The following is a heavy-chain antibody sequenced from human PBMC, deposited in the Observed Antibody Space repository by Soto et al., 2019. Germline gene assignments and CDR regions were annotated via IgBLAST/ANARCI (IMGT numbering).Heavy chain of an antibody. D-gene: IGHD1-26*01. CDR2: IYYSGST. CDR1: GGSISSSSYY. Sequence: LSLTCTVSGGSISSSSYYWGWIRQPPGKGLERIGSIYYSGSTYYNPSLKSRVTISVDTSKNQFSLKLSSVTAADTAVYYCARLTAARGIVLRGWFDPWGQGTLVTVSS. CDR3: ARLTAARGIVLRGWFDP. J-gene: IGHJ5*02. V-gene: IGHV4-39*01.